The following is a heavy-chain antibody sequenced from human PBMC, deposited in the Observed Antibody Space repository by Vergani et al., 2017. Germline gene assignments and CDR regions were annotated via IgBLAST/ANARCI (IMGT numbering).Heavy chain of an antibody. D-gene: IGHD5-24*01. CDR1: GFTFSSYA. CDR2: ISGSGGST. J-gene: IGHJ2*01. Sequence: VQLVESGGGLVQPGGSLRLSCVASGFTFSSYAMSWVRQAPGKGLEWVSAISGSGGSTYYADSVKGRFTISRDNSKNTLYLQMNSLRAEDTAVYYCARQEDIENWYFDLWGRGTLVTVSS. CDR3: ARQEDIENWYFDL. V-gene: IGHV3-23*04.